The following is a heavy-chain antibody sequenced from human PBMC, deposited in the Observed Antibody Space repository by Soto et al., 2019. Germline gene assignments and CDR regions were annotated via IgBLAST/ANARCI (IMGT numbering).Heavy chain of an antibody. CDR1: GFTFSSYA. V-gene: IGHV3-23*01. Sequence: SGGSLRLSCAASGFTFSSYAMSWVRQAPGKGLEWVSAISGSGGSTYYADSVKGRFTISRDNSKNTLYLQMNSLRAEDTAVYYCAKRTFIAVAGTLDYWGQGTPVTVSS. J-gene: IGHJ4*02. CDR3: AKRTFIAVAGTLDY. CDR2: ISGSGGST. D-gene: IGHD6-19*01.